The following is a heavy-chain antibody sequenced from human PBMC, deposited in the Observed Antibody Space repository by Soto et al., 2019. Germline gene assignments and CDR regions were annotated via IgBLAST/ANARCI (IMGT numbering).Heavy chain of an antibody. CDR1: GFRFLNHG. CDR2: ISEDENNK. J-gene: IGHJ6*02. CDR3: ARDGRLFFRGLSDTHCECGPAF. D-gene: IGHD1-1*01. V-gene: IGHV3-30*19. Sequence: GGSQRLSCAASGFRFLNHGLHWVRQAPGRRLEWVAVISEDENNKDYADSVKGRFTISRDNSKNTLFLQMNSLRPEDTAVYYCARDGRLFFRGLSDTHCECGPAFWGLWTTVSVS.